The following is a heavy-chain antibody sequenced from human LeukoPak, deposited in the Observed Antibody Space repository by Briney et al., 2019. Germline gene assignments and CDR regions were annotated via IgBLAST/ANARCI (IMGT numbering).Heavy chain of an antibody. CDR2: ISYDGSNK. J-gene: IGHJ5*02. D-gene: IGHD6-19*01. V-gene: IGHV3-30*03. CDR1: GFTFSSYG. Sequence: GGSLRLSCAASGFTFSSYGMHWVRQAPGKGLEWVAVISYDGSNKYYADSVKGRFTISRDNSKNTLYLQMNSLRAEDTAVYYCARGGNPRSGTLFDPWGQGTLVTVSS. CDR3: ARGGNPRSGTLFDP.